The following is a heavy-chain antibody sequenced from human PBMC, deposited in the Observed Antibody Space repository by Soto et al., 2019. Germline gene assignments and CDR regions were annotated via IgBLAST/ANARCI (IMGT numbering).Heavy chain of an antibody. J-gene: IGHJ6*02. CDR2: IHHSGNT. CDR1: GGSISSGGYS. V-gene: IGHV4-30-2*01. D-gene: IGHD5-12*01. Sequence: QLQLQESGSGLVKPSQTLSLTCAVSGGSISSGGYSWSWIRQPPGKGLEWIGYIHHSGNTYYNPSLKSRVTISVDRSKNQFSLKLSSVTAADTAVYYCARRRGFPYYYGMDVWGQGTTVTVSS. CDR3: ARRRGFPYYYGMDV.